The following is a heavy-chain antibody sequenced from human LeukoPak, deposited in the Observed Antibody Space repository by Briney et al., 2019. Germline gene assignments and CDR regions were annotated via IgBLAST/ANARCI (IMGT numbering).Heavy chain of an antibody. CDR2: IYYSGST. CDR1: GYSISSGYY. V-gene: IGHV4-38-2*02. J-gene: IGHJ4*02. Sequence: SETLSLTCTVSGYSISSGYYWGWIRQPPGKGLEWIGSIYYSGSTYYNPSLKSRVTISVDTSKNQFSLKLSSVTAADTAVYYCARHYVWGSYPYFDYWGQGTLVTVSS. CDR3: ARHYVWGSYPYFDY. D-gene: IGHD3-16*02.